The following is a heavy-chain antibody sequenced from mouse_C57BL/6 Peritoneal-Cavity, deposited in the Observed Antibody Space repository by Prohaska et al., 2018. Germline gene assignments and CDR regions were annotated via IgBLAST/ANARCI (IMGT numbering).Heavy chain of an antibody. V-gene: IGHV1-61*01. D-gene: IGHD1-1*01. CDR2: IYPSDSET. CDR1: GYTFTSYW. Sequence: RPGSSVKLSCKASGYTFTSYWMDWVKQMPGQGLEWIGNIYPSDSETHYNEKFKDKATLTVDKSSSTAYMQLSSLTSEDSAVYYCARDYDFDYWGQGTTLTVSS. J-gene: IGHJ2*01. CDR3: ARDYDFDY.